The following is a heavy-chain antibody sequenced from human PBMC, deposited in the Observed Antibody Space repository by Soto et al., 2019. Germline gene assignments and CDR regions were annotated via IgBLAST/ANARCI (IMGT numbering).Heavy chain of an antibody. V-gene: IGHV4-4*02. CDR2: IFHSGTT. Sequence: QVQLQESGPGLMNPSGTLSLTCAVSGGSISSTDWWSWVRQPPGKGLEWIGEIFHSGTTNYNPSLKSRATISVDKSKNQFSLKLNSVTAADTAVYYCARGSSGYHPLGQGTLVTVSS. J-gene: IGHJ5*02. D-gene: IGHD3-22*01. CDR3: ARGSSGYHP. CDR1: GGSISSTDW.